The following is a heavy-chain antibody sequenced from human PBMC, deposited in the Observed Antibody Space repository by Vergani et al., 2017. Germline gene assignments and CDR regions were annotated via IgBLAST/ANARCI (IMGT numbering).Heavy chain of an antibody. CDR3: ASLVIAATQMPY. J-gene: IGHJ4*02. D-gene: IGHD6-6*01. V-gene: IGHV4-39*01. CDR1: GGSISSSSYY. CDR2: IYYSGST. Sequence: QLQLQESGPGLVKPSETLSLTCTVSGGSISSSSYYWGWIRQPPGKGLEWIGSIYYSGSTYYNPSLKSRVTISVDTSKNQFSLTLGSVTAADTAVYYCASLVIAATQMPYWGQGTLVTVSS.